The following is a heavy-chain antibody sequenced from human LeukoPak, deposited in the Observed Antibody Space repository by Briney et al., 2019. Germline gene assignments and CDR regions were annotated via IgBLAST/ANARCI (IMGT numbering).Heavy chain of an antibody. CDR2: IYDVGSS. D-gene: IGHD3-3*01. V-gene: IGHV4-59*01. CDR1: GGSISSYY. CDR3: ARVIRRDSCSGLRYYMEV. J-gene: IGHJ6*03. Sequence: SETLSLTCTVSGGSISSYYWSWIRQPPGKGLERIGYIYDVGSSNYNPSLKIRSPISVDTSKNQFSLKLSYVTAADPAVYYCARVIRRDSCSGLRYYMEVWGKGTTV.